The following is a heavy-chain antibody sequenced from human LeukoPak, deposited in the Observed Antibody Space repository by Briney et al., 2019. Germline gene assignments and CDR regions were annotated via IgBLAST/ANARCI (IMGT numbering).Heavy chain of an antibody. CDR3: ARDYYDSSGYYWLPWKDNTLDY. V-gene: IGHV3-48*03. Sequence: GGSLRLSCAASGFTFSSYEMNWVRQAPGKGLEWVSYISSSGSTIYYADSVKGRFTISRDNAKNSLYLQMNSLRAEDTAVYYCARDYYDSSGYYWLPWKDNTLDYWGQGTLVTVSS. D-gene: IGHD3-22*01. CDR1: GFTFSSYE. J-gene: IGHJ4*02. CDR2: ISSSGSTI.